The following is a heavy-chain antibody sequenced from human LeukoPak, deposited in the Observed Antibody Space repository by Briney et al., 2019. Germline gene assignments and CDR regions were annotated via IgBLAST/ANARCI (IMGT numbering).Heavy chain of an antibody. CDR3: ARVGVPAASYYMDV. Sequence: ASVKLSCNASGYTFTSYGISWVRQAPGQGLEWMGWISAYNGNTNYAQKLQGKVTMTTDTSTSTDYKELRSLRSDDTDVYYCARVGVPAASYYMDVWGKGTTVTVS. D-gene: IGHD2-2*01. CDR1: GYTFTSYG. CDR2: ISAYNGNT. V-gene: IGHV1-18*01. J-gene: IGHJ6*03.